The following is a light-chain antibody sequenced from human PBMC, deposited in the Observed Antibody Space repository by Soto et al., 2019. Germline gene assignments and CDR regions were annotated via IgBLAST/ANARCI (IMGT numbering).Light chain of an antibody. CDR2: DAS. Sequence: IQLTPSPSSLSASVGDRVTITCRASQGISSYLGWYQQKPGKAHNLLIYDASTLHSGVPSRLSGGGSGTDFTLTIRSLLPEEFATYYCLQFNVYTSTVGGG. CDR1: QGISSY. CDR3: LQFNVYTST. J-gene: IGKJ4*01. V-gene: IGKV1-9*01.